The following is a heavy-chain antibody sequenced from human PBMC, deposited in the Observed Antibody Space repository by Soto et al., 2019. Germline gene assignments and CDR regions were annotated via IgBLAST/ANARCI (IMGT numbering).Heavy chain of an antibody. V-gene: IGHV3-23*01. Sequence: EMQLLESGGGLVQLGGSLRLSCAASGFIFTDYAMTWVRQAPGKGLEWVSGLSGSGGDTYYADSVKGRFTVSRDNSRNTLYLQMSSLRAEDTAVYYCAKDFLQDGGQDYYYGMDVWGQGTTVTVSS. CDR2: LSGSGGDT. D-gene: IGHD3-16*01. CDR3: AKDFLQDGGQDYYYGMDV. CDR1: GFIFTDYA. J-gene: IGHJ6*02.